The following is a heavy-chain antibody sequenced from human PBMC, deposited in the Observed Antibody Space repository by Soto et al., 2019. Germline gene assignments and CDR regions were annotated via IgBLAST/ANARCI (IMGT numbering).Heavy chain of an antibody. Sequence: ASVKVSCKASGYTFTGYYMHWVRQAPGQGLEWMGWINPNSGGTNYAQKFQGWVTMTRDTSISTAYMELSRLRSDDTAVYYCARTVAGTGGDFDYWGQGTLVTVSS. CDR2: INPNSGGT. CDR3: ARTVAGTGGDFDY. V-gene: IGHV1-2*04. CDR1: GYTFTGYY. J-gene: IGHJ4*02. D-gene: IGHD6-19*01.